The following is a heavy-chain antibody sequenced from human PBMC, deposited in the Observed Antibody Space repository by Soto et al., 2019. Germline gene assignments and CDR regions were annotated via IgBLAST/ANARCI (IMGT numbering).Heavy chain of an antibody. Sequence: GGSLRLSCVASGSPFDVHWVRQAPGKGPEWVAHIVPDGRNQYWADSVKGRFTGSRDNAKNTVYLQMNSLRTEDTAVYYCARGPTHGAFDLWGQGTLVTVSS. V-gene: IGHV3-30-3*01. CDR3: ARGPTHGAFDL. J-gene: IGHJ3*01. CDR2: IVPDGRNQ. CDR1: GSPFD.